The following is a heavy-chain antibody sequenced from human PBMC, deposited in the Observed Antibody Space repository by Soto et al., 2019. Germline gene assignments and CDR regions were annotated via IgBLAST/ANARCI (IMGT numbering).Heavy chain of an antibody. V-gene: IGHV4-39*07. D-gene: IGHD3-16*02. CDR2: IFHNGNT. CDR1: SGSISSSSSY. CDR3: ASRSYAMDI. J-gene: IGHJ6*02. Sequence: SETLSLTCTVSSGSISSSSSYWVWVRQPPGKGLEWIGEIFHNGNTYSNPSLTGRVTMSVDKSKNQFSLNLNSVTAADTAVYYCASRSYAMDIWGQGTTVTVSS.